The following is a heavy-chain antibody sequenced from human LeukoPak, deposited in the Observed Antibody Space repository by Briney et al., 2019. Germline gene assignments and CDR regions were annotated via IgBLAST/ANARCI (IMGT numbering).Heavy chain of an antibody. V-gene: IGHV3-74*01. CDR1: GNYW. J-gene: IGHJ4*02. D-gene: IGHD2/OR15-2a*01. CDR3: VSFYETY. Sequence: GGSLRFSCAASGNYWMHWVRQAPGKGLVWVSHINSDGSWTSYADSVKGRFTISKDNAKNTVYLQMNSLRAEDTAVYYCVSFYETYWGRGTLVTVSS. CDR2: INSDGSWT.